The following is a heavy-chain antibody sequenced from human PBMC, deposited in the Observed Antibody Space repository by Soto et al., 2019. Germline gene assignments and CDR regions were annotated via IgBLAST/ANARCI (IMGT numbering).Heavy chain of an antibody. CDR1: GESIGTGGYY. D-gene: IGHD3-22*01. Sequence: QVQLQESGPGLVKPSQTLSLTCTVSGESIGTGGYYWDWIRQHPGKGPEWIGYIHYSGHTYYNPSLKSRLTISLYTSTNQFSLHLSSVTAADTAVYYCATNHDDISGRTPLLFDSWGQGTLVTVSS. V-gene: IGHV4-31*03. CDR3: ATNHDDISGRTPLLFDS. CDR2: IHYSGHT. J-gene: IGHJ4*02.